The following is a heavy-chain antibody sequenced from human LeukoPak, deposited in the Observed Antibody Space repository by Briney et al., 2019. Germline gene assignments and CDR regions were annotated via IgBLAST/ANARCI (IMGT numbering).Heavy chain of an antibody. V-gene: IGHV3-23*01. J-gene: IGHJ4*02. Sequence: GSLRLSCAASGFTFSSYEMNWVRQAPGKGLEWVSAISGSGGSTYYADSVKGRSTISRDNSKNTLYLQMNSLRAEDTAVYYCAKSRYSSGPMGYWGQGTLVTVSS. CDR1: GFTFSSYE. CDR3: AKSRYSSGPMGY. D-gene: IGHD6-19*01. CDR2: ISGSGGST.